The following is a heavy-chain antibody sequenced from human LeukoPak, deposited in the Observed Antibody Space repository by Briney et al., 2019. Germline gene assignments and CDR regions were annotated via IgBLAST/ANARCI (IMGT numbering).Heavy chain of an antibody. CDR2: IKRQWRS. CDR3: ARVTRGGGGGGNDDYYYMDV. V-gene: IGHV4-34*01. Sequence: SETLSLTCAVYGGSFSGYYWSWIRQPPGKGLEWIGEIKRQWRSNYNPSLKSRVTISVDTSKNQFSLKPSSVTAADTAVYYWARVTRGGGGGGNDDYYYMDVWGKGTTVTVPS. D-gene: IGHD4-23*01. J-gene: IGHJ6*03. CDR1: GGSFSGYY.